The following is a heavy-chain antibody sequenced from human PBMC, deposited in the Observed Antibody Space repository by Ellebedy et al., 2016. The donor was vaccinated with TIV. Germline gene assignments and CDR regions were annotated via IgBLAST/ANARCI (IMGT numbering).Heavy chain of an antibody. V-gene: IGHV3-49*03. CDR3: ARASCGGDCYGP. CDR1: GFIFGDYA. D-gene: IGHD2-21*02. J-gene: IGHJ5*02. Sequence: PGGSLRLSCTASGFIFGDYAMSWFRPAPGNWLESVGFISSKRYGWTTEYAASVKGRFTISRDDSKSIAYLQMNSLKPEDTAVYYCARASCGGDCYGPWGQGTLVTVSS. CDR2: ISSKRYGWTT.